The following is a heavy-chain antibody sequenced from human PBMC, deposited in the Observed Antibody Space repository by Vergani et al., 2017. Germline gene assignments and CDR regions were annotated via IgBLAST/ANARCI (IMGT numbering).Heavy chain of an antibody. D-gene: IGHD2-2*01. V-gene: IGHV1-3*01. CDR2: INAGNGNT. CDR3: ARDGRPVVPAGRGGMDV. Sequence: QVQLVQSGAEVKKPGASVKVSCKASGYTFTSYAMHWVRQAPGQRLEWMGWINAGNGNTNYAQKFQGRVTMTRDTSISTAYMELSRLRSDDTAVYYCARDGRPVVPAGRGGMDVWGQGTTVTVSS. J-gene: IGHJ6*02. CDR1: GYTFTSYA.